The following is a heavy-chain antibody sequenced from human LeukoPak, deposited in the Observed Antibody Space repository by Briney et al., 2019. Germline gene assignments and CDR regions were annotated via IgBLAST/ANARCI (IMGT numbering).Heavy chain of an antibody. J-gene: IGHJ4*02. CDR3: AKAIRTTKWELIDY. CDR1: GFTFSSYS. Sequence: GGSLRLSCAASGFTFSSYSMNWVRQAPGKGLEWVSAISGSGGSTYYADSVKGRFTISRDNSKNTLYLQMNSLRAEDTAVYYCAKAIRTTKWELIDYWGQGTLVTVSS. D-gene: IGHD1-26*01. CDR2: ISGSGGST. V-gene: IGHV3-23*01.